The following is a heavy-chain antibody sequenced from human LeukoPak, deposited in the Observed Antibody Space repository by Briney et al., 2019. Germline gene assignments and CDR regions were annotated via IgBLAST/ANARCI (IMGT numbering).Heavy chain of an antibody. V-gene: IGHV3-30-3*01. CDR2: ISYDGSNK. CDR3: ARDRDGYNFMGMDV. D-gene: IGHD5-24*01. CDR1: GFTFSSYA. Sequence: GGSLRLSCAASGFTFSSYAMTWVRQAPGKGLEWVAVISYDGSNKYYADSVKGRFTISRDNSKNTLYLQMNSLRAEDTAAYYCARDRDGYNFMGMDVWGQGTTVTVSS. J-gene: IGHJ6*02.